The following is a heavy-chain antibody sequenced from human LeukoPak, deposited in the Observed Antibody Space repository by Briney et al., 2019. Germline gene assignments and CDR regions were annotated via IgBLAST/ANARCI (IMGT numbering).Heavy chain of an antibody. J-gene: IGHJ4*02. CDR3: ARDRGSGSYHPY. Sequence: ASVKVSCKASGYTFTAYYMHWVRQAPGQGLELMGWIDPNSGGTVYAQTFQGRVTMTRDTSINTAYMELSRLKFDDTAVYYCARDRGSGSYHPYWGQGTLVTVSS. V-gene: IGHV1-2*02. CDR1: GYTFTAYY. CDR2: IDPNSGGT. D-gene: IGHD1-26*01.